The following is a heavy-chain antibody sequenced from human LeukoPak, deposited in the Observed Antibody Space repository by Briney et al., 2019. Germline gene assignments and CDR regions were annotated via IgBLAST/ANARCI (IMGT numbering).Heavy chain of an antibody. Sequence: ASVKVSCKASGGTFSSYTISWVRQAPGQGLEWMGRIIPILGIANYAQKLQGRVTITADKSTSTAYMELSSLRSEDTAVYYCAGELLSDPYYYYYYYMDVWGKGTTVTVS. CDR2: IIPILGIA. J-gene: IGHJ6*03. CDR1: GGTFSSYT. D-gene: IGHD2-2*01. V-gene: IGHV1-69*02. CDR3: AGELLSDPYYYYYYYMDV.